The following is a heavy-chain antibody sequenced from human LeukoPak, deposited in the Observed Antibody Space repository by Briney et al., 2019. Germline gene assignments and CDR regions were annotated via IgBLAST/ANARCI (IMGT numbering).Heavy chain of an antibody. J-gene: IGHJ4*02. Sequence: PGGSLRLSCAASGFTFSSYAMSWVRQAPGKGLEWVSAISGSGGSTYYADSVKGRFTISRDNSQNTLYLQMNSLRAEDTAVYYCAKDGPGEVTVPYDYWGQATLVTVSS. V-gene: IGHV3-23*01. CDR3: AKDGPGEVTVPYDY. CDR1: GFTFSSYA. D-gene: IGHD2-21*02. CDR2: ISGSGGST.